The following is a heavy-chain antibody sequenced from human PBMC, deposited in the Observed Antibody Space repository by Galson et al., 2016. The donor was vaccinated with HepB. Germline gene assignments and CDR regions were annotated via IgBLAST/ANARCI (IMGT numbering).Heavy chain of an antibody. V-gene: IGHV4-4*02. CDR2: VYESGTT. Sequence: SLRLSCAASGFTFSSFTMNWVRQAPGKGLEWIGEVYESGTTNFNPSLKSRLTLSVDKSKNQVSLQLTSVTAADTAVYYCARAPTGGDWFDPWGQGSLVTVSS. CDR3: ARAPTGGDWFDP. J-gene: IGHJ5*02. D-gene: IGHD3-16*01. CDR1: GFTFSSFTM.